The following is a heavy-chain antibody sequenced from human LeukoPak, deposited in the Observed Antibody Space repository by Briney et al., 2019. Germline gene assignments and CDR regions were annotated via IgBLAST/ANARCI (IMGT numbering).Heavy chain of an antibody. J-gene: IGHJ4*02. CDR2: IKSEGDGETT. D-gene: IGHD3-10*01. CDR1: GFTFTNAW. Sequence: GGSLRLSCAASGFTFTNAWMSWVRQAPGKGLEWVGRIKSEGDGETTDYAAPVKGRFTMSRDDSKATLYLQMNSLKAEDTAVYYCTTDLGLTMIRGVIVHWGQGALVTVSS. CDR3: TTDLGLTMIRGVIVH. V-gene: IGHV3-15*01.